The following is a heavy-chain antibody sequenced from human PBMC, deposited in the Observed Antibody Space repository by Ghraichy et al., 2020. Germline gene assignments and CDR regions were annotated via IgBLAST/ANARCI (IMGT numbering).Heavy chain of an antibody. V-gene: IGHV3-48*01. D-gene: IGHD3-10*01. J-gene: IGHJ4*02. CDR1: GFTFSSYS. CDR2: ISSSSSTI. Sequence: GGSLRLSCAASGFTFSSYSMNWVRQAPGKGLEWVSYISSSSSTIYYADSVKGRFTISRDNAKNSLYLQMKSLRAEDTAVYYCARGHLYLPVLLCYHWGQGTLVTVSS. CDR3: ARGHLYLPVLLCYH.